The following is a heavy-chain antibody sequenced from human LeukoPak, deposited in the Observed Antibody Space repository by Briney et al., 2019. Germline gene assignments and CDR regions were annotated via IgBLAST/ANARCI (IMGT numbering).Heavy chain of an antibody. D-gene: IGHD3-22*01. CDR2: INSDGSTT. J-gene: IGHJ4*02. Sequence: GGSLRLSCAASGFTFNTYFLHWVRQAPGKGLVWVSRINSDGSTTTYADSVKGRFTISRDNAKNTLYLQMNSLRAEDTAVYYCASGAASSFYYTLGYWGQGILVTVSS. CDR3: ASGAASSFYYTLGY. CDR1: GFTFNTYF. V-gene: IGHV3-74*01.